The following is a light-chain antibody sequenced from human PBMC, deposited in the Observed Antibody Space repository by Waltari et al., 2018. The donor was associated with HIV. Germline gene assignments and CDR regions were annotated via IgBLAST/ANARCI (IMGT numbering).Light chain of an antibody. CDR1: SSDVGDYNY. CDR2: DVN. CDR3: CSYAGSSTVV. V-gene: IGLV2-23*02. J-gene: IGLJ2*01. Sequence: QSALTQPASVSGSPGQSITISCTGTSSDVGDYNYVSWYQQHPAKAPKLMIYDVNKRPSGVSNRFSGSKSGNTASLTISGLQADDEADYYCCSYAGSSTVVFGGGTKLTVL.